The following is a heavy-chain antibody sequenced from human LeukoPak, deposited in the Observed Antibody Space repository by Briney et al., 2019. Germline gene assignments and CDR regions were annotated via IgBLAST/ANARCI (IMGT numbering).Heavy chain of an antibody. CDR3: ARVAEGYGISWYPLTGYFDY. J-gene: IGHJ4*02. V-gene: IGHV4-31*03. Sequence: SQTLSLTCTVSGGSISSGGYYWSWIRQHPGKGLEWIGYIYYSGSTYYNPSLKSRVTISVDTSKNQFSLKLSSVTAADTAVYYCARVAEGYGISWYPLTGYFDYWGQGTLVTVSS. CDR2: IYYSGST. CDR1: GGSISSGGYY. D-gene: IGHD6-13*01.